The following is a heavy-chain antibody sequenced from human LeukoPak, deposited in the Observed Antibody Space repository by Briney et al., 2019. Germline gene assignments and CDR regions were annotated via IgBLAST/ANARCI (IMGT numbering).Heavy chain of an antibody. D-gene: IGHD5-18*01. Sequence: ASVKVSCKASGYTFTSYYMHWVRQAPGQGLEWMVIINPSGGSTSYAQKFQGRVTMTRDTSTSTVYMELSSLRSEDTAVYYCAKEHVDTAMVTLLDYWGQGTLVTVSS. CDR1: GYTFTSYY. CDR2: INPSGGST. V-gene: IGHV1-46*01. J-gene: IGHJ4*02. CDR3: AKEHVDTAMVTLLDY.